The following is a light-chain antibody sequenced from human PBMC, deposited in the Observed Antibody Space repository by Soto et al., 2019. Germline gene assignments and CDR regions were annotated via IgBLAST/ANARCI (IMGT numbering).Light chain of an antibody. CDR2: GAS. CDR1: QSVLSNY. Sequence: EIVMTQAPATLSVSPGERATLSCRAGQSVLSNYVAWYQHKPGQAPRLRIFGASTTATGIPDRFSGSGSGTDFTLTISRLEPADFAVYYCQQYGTSPITFGQGTRLEIK. J-gene: IGKJ5*01. V-gene: IGKV3-20*01. CDR3: QQYGTSPIT.